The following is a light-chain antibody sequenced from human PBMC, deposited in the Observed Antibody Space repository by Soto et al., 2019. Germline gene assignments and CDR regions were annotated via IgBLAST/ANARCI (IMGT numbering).Light chain of an antibody. CDR3: QQRSNWYT. CDR2: DAS. V-gene: IGKV3-11*01. Sequence: EIVLTQSPATLSLSPGERATLSCRASQDVNTYLAWYQQKPGQAPRLLIYDASNRATGIPARFSGSRSGTDFTLTISSLEPEDFAVYYCQQRSNWYTFGQGTKLEIK. J-gene: IGKJ2*01. CDR1: QDVNTY.